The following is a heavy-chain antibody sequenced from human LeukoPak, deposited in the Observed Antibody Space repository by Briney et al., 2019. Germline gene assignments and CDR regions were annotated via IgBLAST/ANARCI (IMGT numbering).Heavy chain of an antibody. CDR1: GYTFTSYD. J-gene: IGHJ6*03. V-gene: IGHV1-8*01. CDR3: ARGLGQQLVRDYYYYCMDV. CDR2: MNPNSGNT. D-gene: IGHD6-13*01. Sequence: ASVKVSCKASGYTFTSYDINWVRQATGQGLEWMGWMNPNSGNTGYAQKFQGRVTMTRNTSISTAYMELSSLRSEDTAVYYCARGLGQQLVRDYYYYCMDVWGKGTTVTVSS.